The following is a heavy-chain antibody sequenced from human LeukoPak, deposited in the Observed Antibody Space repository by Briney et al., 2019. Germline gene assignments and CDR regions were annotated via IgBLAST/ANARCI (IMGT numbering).Heavy chain of an antibody. CDR3: ARERDSIAARQKNWFDP. CDR1: GYTFTGYY. J-gene: IGHJ5*02. D-gene: IGHD6-6*01. V-gene: IGHV1-2*06. Sequence: ASVKVSCKASGYTFTGYYMHWVRQAPGQGLEWMGRINPNSGGTNYARKFQGRVTMTRDTSISTAYMELSRLRSDDTAVYYCARERDSIAARQKNWFDPWGQGTLVTVSS. CDR2: INPNSGGT.